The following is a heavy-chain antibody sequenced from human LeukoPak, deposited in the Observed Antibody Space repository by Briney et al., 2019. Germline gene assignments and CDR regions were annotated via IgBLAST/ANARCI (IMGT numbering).Heavy chain of an antibody. J-gene: IGHJ4*02. V-gene: IGHV1-46*02. CDR1: GYVFNRYY. CDR2: INPNDGST. CDR3: ARGQVVVTAIPMGFYFDY. Sequence: GASVKVSCKTSGYVFNRYYMHWVRQAPGQAPEWLGIINPNDGSTGYAQKVQARVTMTRDTSTSTVYMELSSLRSEDTAVYYCARGQVVVTAIPMGFYFDYWGQGTLVTVSS. D-gene: IGHD2-21*02.